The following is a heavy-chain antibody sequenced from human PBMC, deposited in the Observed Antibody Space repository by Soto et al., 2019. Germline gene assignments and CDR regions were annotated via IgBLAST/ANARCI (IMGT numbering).Heavy chain of an antibody. V-gene: IGHV3-23*01. Sequence: EVQLLESGGGLVQPGGSLRLSCAASGFTFSSYAMNWVRQAPGKGLEWVSASGGSAGSTYYADSVKGRFTVFRDNSKNTRYLQMKGLGAEDTAISDVVKDPVVVAIHYFDSWGQGTLVTVSS. D-gene: IGHD2-15*01. CDR1: GFTFSSYA. CDR2: SGGSAGST. CDR3: VKDPVVVAIHYFDS. J-gene: IGHJ4*02.